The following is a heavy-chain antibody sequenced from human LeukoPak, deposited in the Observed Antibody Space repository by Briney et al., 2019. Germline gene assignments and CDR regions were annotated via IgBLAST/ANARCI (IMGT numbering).Heavy chain of an antibody. Sequence: PGGSLRLSCAPSGLTFSSYAVSGVRQAPGKGLEWVSAISGSGDNAFYADSVKGRFTISRDNSKNTLYLQMNSLRAEDTAVYYCAKDFRGNGDFFDYWGQGALVTVSS. D-gene: IGHD1-1*01. V-gene: IGHV3-23*01. CDR3: AKDFRGNGDFFDY. J-gene: IGHJ4*02. CDR2: ISGSGDNA. CDR1: GLTFSSYA.